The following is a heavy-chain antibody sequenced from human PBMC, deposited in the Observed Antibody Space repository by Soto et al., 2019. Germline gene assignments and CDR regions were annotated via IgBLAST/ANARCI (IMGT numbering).Heavy chain of an antibody. J-gene: IGHJ1*01. D-gene: IGHD4-4*01. Sequence: QVQLVQSGAEVKKPGSSVKVSCKASGGTFSTYPISWERQAPGQELEWMGGINPIFGTANYAQKLQGRVTITADDSTTTVYMTLSSLRSDDTAVYYCARLRASNYEAYQHWGQDTLVTVSS. CDR2: INPIFGTA. CDR1: GGTFSTYP. CDR3: ARLRASNYEAYQH. V-gene: IGHV1-69*12.